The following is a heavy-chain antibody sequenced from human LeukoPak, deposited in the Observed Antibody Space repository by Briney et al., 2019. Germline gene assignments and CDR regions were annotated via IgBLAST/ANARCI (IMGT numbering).Heavy chain of an antibody. CDR1: GFTFSSYS. CDR3: ARGGRYYGSGSEPGYYYYYYGMDV. CDR2: ISSSSSYI. D-gene: IGHD3-10*01. V-gene: IGHV3-21*01. Sequence: GGSLRLSCAASGFTFSSYSMNWVRQAPGKGLEWVSSISSSSSYICYADSVKGRFTISRDNAKNSLYLQMNSLRAEDTAVYYCARGGRYYGSGSEPGYYYYYYGMDVWGQGTTVTVSS. J-gene: IGHJ6*02.